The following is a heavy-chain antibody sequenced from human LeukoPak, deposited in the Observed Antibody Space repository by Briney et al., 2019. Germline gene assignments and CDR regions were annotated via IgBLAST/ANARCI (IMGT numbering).Heavy chain of an antibody. V-gene: IGHV4-59*01. J-gene: IGHJ4*02. CDR1: GGSISSYY. CDR3: ARSRGSGWGRTYYFDY. CDR2: IYYSGST. Sequence: PSETLSLTCTVSGGSISSYYWSWIRQPPGKGLEGIGYIYYSGSTIYNPSLKSRVTISVDTSKNQFSLKLSSVTAADAAVYYCARSRGSGWGRTYYFDYWGQGTLVTVSS. D-gene: IGHD6-19*01.